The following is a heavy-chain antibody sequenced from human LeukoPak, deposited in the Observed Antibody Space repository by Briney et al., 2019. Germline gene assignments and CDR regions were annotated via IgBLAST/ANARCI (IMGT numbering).Heavy chain of an antibody. Sequence: PGRSLRLSCAASGFTFDDYAMHWVRQAPGKGLEWVSAINDVGVTKLYADSVKGRFTISRDNAKNSLYLQMNSLRAEDTALYYCAKDKGSSSWYQKFGDAFDIWGQGTVVTVSS. CDR1: GFTFDDYA. J-gene: IGHJ3*02. V-gene: IGHV3-9*01. CDR2: INDVGVTK. CDR3: AKDKGSSSWYQKFGDAFDI. D-gene: IGHD6-13*01.